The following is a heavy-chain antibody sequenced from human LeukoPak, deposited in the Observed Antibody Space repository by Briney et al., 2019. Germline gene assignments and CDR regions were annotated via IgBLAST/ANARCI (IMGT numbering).Heavy chain of an antibody. V-gene: IGHV1-3*01. CDR1: GYTFTSYA. J-gene: IGHJ4*02. CDR3: ARESDGLYGSGSYYFDY. D-gene: IGHD3-10*01. Sequence: ASVKVSCKASGYTFTSYAMHWVRQAPGQRLEWMGWNNAGNGNTKYSQKFQGRVTITRDTSASTAYMELSSLRSEDTAVYYCARESDGLYGSGSYYFDYWGQGTLVTVSS. CDR2: NNAGNGNT.